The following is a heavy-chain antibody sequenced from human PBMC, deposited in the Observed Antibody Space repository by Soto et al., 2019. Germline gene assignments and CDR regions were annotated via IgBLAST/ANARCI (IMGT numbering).Heavy chain of an antibody. V-gene: IGHV4-31*03. J-gene: IGHJ4*02. Sequence: PSETLSLTCTVSGGSISSGGYYWSWIRQHPGKGLEWIGYIYYSGSTYYNPSLKSRVTISVDTSKNQFSLKLSSVTAADTAVYYCARADYGGNSNYFDYWGQGTLVTVSS. CDR1: GGSISSGGYY. CDR3: ARADYGGNSNYFDY. CDR2: IYYSGST. D-gene: IGHD4-17*01.